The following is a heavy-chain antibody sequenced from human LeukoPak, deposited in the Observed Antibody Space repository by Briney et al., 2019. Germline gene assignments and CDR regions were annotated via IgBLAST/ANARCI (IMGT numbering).Heavy chain of an antibody. D-gene: IGHD3-10*01. V-gene: IGHV3-66*01. CDR2: IYSGGST. CDR3: ARGHPGGYYYGSGSYFDY. J-gene: IGHJ4*02. CDR1: GFTVSSNY. Sequence: GGSLRLSCAASGFTVSSNYMSWVRQAPGKVLEWVSVIYSGGSTYYADSVKGRFTISRDNSKNTLYLQMNSLRAEDTAVYYCARGHPGGYYYGSGSYFDYWGQGTLVTVSS.